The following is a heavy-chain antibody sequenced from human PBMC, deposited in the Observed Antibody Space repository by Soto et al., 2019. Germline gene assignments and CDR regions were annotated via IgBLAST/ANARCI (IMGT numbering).Heavy chain of an antibody. V-gene: IGHV4-59*01. CDR1: GGSISSYY. D-gene: IGHD4-4*01. CDR3: ARAVTKFDY. Sequence: QVQLQESGPGLVKPSETLSLTCTVSGGSISSYYWSWIRQPPGKGLEWIGYIYYSGSTNYNPSLKSRVTISVDTSKNQFSLKLSSVTAADTAVYYCARAVTKFDYWGQGTLVTVSS. CDR2: IYYSGST. J-gene: IGHJ4*02.